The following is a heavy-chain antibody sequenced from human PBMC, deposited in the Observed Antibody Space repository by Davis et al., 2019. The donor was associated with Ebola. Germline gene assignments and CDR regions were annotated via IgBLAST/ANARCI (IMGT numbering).Heavy chain of an antibody. V-gene: IGHV3-30-3*01. Sequence: GESLKISCAASGFTFSTQSMHWVRQAPGKGLEWVAVISHENDEYYADSVKGRFTMSRDNSRKMAFLQMSSLGADDTAVYYCATGATYYYADWGQGTQVTVSS. CDR2: ISHENDE. CDR1: GFTFSTQS. D-gene: IGHD3-22*01. J-gene: IGHJ4*02. CDR3: ATGATYYYAD.